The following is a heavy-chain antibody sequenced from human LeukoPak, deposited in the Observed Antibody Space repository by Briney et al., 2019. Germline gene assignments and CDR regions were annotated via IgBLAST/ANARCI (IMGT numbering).Heavy chain of an antibody. D-gene: IGHD6-19*01. CDR1: GGSITTYY. J-gene: IGHJ5*02. Sequence: PSETLSLTCTVSGGSITTYYWSWIRQPPGKGLEWIGYIYHSGNTKYNPSLKSRVIMSVDTSKNQFSLKLSSVTAADTAVYYCARHTPYSSMWVNWFDPWGQGTLVTVSS. V-gene: IGHV4-59*08. CDR2: IYHSGNT. CDR3: ARHTPYSSMWVNWFDP.